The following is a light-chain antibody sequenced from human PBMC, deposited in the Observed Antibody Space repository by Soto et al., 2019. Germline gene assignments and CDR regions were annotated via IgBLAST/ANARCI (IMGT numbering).Light chain of an antibody. Sequence: QSVLTQPASVSGSPGQSGTISCTGTSSDVGIYKYVSWYQQHPGKAPKLLIYEVSYRPSGVSNRFSGSKSGNTASLTISGLQAEDEADYYCTSYTTTKTLAFGGGTKVTVL. CDR1: SSDVGIYKY. V-gene: IGLV2-14*01. J-gene: IGLJ2*01. CDR3: TSYTTTKTLA. CDR2: EVS.